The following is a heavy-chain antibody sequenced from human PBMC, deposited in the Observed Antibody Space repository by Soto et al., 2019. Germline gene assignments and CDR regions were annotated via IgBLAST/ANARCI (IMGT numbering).Heavy chain of an antibody. D-gene: IGHD3-10*01. Sequence: QVQLQESGPGLVKPSETLSLTCTVSGGSISSYYWSWIRQPPGKGLEWLGYIYYSGSTNYNPSLKGSVPISVDTSKNQFSLKPSSVTAADPAVYFCAGYCSGSYPRFDPWGQGTLVNVSS. V-gene: IGHV4-59*01. CDR3: AGYCSGSYPRFDP. J-gene: IGHJ5*02. CDR2: IYYSGST. CDR1: GGSISSYY.